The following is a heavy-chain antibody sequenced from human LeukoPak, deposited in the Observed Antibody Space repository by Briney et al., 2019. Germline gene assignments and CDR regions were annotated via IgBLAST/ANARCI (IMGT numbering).Heavy chain of an antibody. D-gene: IGHD7-27*01. J-gene: IGHJ4*02. CDR3: ARDGHWGYYFEY. CDR2: ISYSGST. V-gene: IGHV4-59*01. CDR1: GGSISSYY. Sequence: SETLSLTCTVSGGSISSYYWSWIRQPPGKGLEWIGYISYSGSTNYNPSLKSRVTISVDTSKSQLFLKVSSVTAADTGVYYCARDGHWGYYFEYWGQGTLVTVSS.